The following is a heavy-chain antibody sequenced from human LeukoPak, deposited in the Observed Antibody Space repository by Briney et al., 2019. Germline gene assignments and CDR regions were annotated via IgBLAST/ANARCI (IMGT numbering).Heavy chain of an antibody. V-gene: IGHV4-59*07. J-gene: IGHJ4*02. CDR2: IYYSGNT. D-gene: IGHD6-13*01. Sequence: PSDTLSLTCTVSGASISSYYWSWIRQPPGKGLEWFGYIYYSGNTNYNPSLKSRVTISIDTSKNQFSLKLSSVTAADTAVYYCARVRGSSWSHFDYWGQGILVTVSS. CDR1: GASISSYY. CDR3: ARVRGSSWSHFDY.